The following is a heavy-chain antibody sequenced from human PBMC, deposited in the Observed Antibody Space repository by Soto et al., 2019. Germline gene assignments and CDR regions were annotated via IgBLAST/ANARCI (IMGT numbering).Heavy chain of an antibody. Sequence: QVQLQQWGAGLLKPSETLSLTCAVYGGSFSGYYWSWIRQPPGKGLEWIGEINHSGSTNYNPSLKSRVTISVNTSKNQFSLKLSSVTAAATAVYYCARLYPPLRGSSWLDYWGQGTLVTVSS. J-gene: IGHJ4*02. D-gene: IGHD6-13*01. CDR1: GGSFSGYY. CDR2: INHSGST. CDR3: ARLYPPLRGSSWLDY. V-gene: IGHV4-34*01.